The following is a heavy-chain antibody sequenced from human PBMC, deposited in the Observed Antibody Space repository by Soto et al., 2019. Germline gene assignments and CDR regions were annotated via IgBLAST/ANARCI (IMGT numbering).Heavy chain of an antibody. J-gene: IGHJ6*04. D-gene: IGHD3-22*01. Sequence: ASLKGSLKASGYAISGYLIGWGRKNPGQGLEWMGIINPSGGSTSYTQKCQGRVTMTRDTSTSTVYMELSSLKAAATAMYYCARHATYYYGCTGYSRYYFYDYGIDIWGEATTVTVAS. CDR1: GYAISGYL. CDR2: INPSGGST. V-gene: IGHV1-46*01. CDR3: ARHATYYYGCTGYSRYYFYDYGIDI.